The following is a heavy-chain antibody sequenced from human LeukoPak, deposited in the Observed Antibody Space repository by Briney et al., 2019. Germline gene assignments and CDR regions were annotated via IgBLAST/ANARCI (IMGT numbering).Heavy chain of an antibody. V-gene: IGHV4-39*07. J-gene: IGHJ5*02. Sequence: PSETLSLTCSVSGVSVTSGIYHWGWLRQPPGKGLEWIGRVYFDGCTHYNPSLQSRVTVSIDTSKNQFSLRLSSVTAADTALYYCARDHYYDGRGRFDPWGQGTLVTVSS. CDR3: ARDHYYDGRGRFDP. CDR1: GVSVTSGIYH. CDR2: VYFDGCT. D-gene: IGHD3-16*01.